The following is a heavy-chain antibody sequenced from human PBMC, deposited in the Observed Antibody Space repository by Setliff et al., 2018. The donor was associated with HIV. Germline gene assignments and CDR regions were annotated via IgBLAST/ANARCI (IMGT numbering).Heavy chain of an antibody. CDR2: IYHRGST. J-gene: IGHJ4*02. V-gene: IGHV4-4*02. Sequence: KTSETLSLTCTVSSGSISGDNWWSWVRQPPGKGLEWIGEIYHRGSTNYNPSLKSRVTISVDKSKDQFSLKLTSVTAADTAVYYCAVRRYYDSTGYYDYWGQGTLVT. CDR3: AVRRYYDSTGYYDY. D-gene: IGHD3-22*01. CDR1: SGSISGDNW.